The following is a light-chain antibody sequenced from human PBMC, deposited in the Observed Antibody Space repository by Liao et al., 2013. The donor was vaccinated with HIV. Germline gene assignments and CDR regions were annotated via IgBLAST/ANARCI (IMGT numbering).Light chain of an antibody. V-gene: IGLV3-1*01. Sequence: SYELTQPPSVSVSPGQTATITCSGHKLVDTYACWYQQRPGQSPVLVIYQDSQRPSGIPERFSGSKSGNTATLTISGTQTMDEADYYCQAWDSSTVVFGTGTKVTVL. CDR2: QDS. CDR1: KLVDTY. CDR3: QAWDSSTVV. J-gene: IGLJ1*01.